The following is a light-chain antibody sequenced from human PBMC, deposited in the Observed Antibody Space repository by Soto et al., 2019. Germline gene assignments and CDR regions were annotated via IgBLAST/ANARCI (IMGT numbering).Light chain of an antibody. CDR3: QQFGDYPFT. V-gene: IGKV1D-13*01. CDR2: DAS. Sequence: AIQLTQSPSSLYASVGDSVTITCRASQGISSALAWYQQTPGRAPKLLIYDASTLASGVTSRFSGSRSGTDFNLTVSSLQPEDFATYCCQQFGDYPFTFGPGNKVD. CDR1: QGISSA. J-gene: IGKJ3*01.